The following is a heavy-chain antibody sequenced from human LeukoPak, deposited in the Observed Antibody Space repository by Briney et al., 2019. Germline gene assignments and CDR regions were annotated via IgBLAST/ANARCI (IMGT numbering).Heavy chain of an antibody. CDR2: INHSGST. CDR3: ATRGGAGELLYWFDP. CDR1: GGSFSGYS. J-gene: IGHJ5*02. D-gene: IGHD1-26*01. Sequence: PSETLSLTCAVYGGSFSGYSWSWIRQPPGKGLEWIGEINHSGSTNYNPSLKSRVTISVDTSKNQFSLKLSSVTAADTAVYYCATRGGAGELLYWFDPWGQGTLVTVSS. V-gene: IGHV4-34*01.